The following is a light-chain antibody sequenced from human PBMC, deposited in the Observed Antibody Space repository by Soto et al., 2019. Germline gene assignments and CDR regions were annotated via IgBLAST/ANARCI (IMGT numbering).Light chain of an antibody. V-gene: IGLV2-14*01. J-gene: IGLJ2*01. CDR1: SSDVGGYNY. CDR3: SSYTSSSTLV. CDR2: EVS. Sequence: QSALTQPASVSGSPGQSITISCTGTSSDVGGYNYVSWYQQHPGKAPKLMIYEVSNRPSGVSNRFSGSKSGNTASLTISGLQAEHEAAYYCSSYTSSSTLVFGGGTKLTVL.